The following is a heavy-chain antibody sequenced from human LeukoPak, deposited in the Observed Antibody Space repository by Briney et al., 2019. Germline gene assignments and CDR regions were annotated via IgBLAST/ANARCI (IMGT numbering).Heavy chain of an antibody. CDR1: GGSFSGYY. Sequence: SETLSLTCAVYGGSFSGYYWSWIRQPPGKGLEWIGEINHSGSTNYNPSLKSRVTISVDTSKNQFSLKLSSVTAADTAVYYCARVGKGLGYYYYYYMDVWGKGPTVTVSS. D-gene: IGHD7-27*01. V-gene: IGHV4-34*01. CDR2: INHSGST. J-gene: IGHJ6*03. CDR3: ARVGKGLGYYYYYYMDV.